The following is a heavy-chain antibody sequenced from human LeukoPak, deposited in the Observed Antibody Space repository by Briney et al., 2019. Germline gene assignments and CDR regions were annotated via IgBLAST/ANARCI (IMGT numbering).Heavy chain of an antibody. Sequence: GGSVRLSCAASGFSVSNNYTNWVRQAPGKGLEWVSVIYIGGTTYYADSVKGRFTISRDNSKNTVYLQMNSLRVEDTAVYYCAGDSYGWDYFDYWGQGTLVTVSS. V-gene: IGHV3-66*01. D-gene: IGHD5-18*01. CDR1: GFSVSNNY. CDR2: IYIGGTT. CDR3: AGDSYGWDYFDY. J-gene: IGHJ4*02.